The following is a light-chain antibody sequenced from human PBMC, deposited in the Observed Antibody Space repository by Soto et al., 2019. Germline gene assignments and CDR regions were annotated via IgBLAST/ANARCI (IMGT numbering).Light chain of an antibody. CDR1: QSVSRSY. V-gene: IGKV3-20*01. J-gene: IGKJ2*01. Sequence: EIVLTQSPGTLSLSPGERATLSCRASQSVSRSYLAWYQQKPGQAPRLLIYGASSRSTGIPDRFSGSGSGTDFTLTIIRLEPEDFAVYYCQQYGSSPRYTFGQGTKLEIK. CDR2: GAS. CDR3: QQYGSSPRYT.